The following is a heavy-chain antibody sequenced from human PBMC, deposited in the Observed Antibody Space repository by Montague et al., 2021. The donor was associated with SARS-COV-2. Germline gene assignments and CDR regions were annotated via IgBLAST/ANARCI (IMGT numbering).Heavy chain of an antibody. CDR2: ISSRSSYI. J-gene: IGHJ4*02. CDR3: ARDMYYDILTGYYTH. CDR1: GGSISSYY. D-gene: IGHD3-9*01. V-gene: IGHV3-21*01. Sequence: ETLSLTCTVSGGSISSYYWSWIRQPPGKGLEWVSSISSRSSYIYYADSVKGRFTISRDNAKDSLYLQMNSLRAEDTAVYYCARDMYYDILTGYYTHWGQGTLVTVSS.